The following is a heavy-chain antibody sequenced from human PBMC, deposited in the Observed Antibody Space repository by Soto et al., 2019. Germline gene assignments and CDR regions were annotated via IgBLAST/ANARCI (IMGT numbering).Heavy chain of an antibody. J-gene: IGHJ6*02. V-gene: IGHV4-59*01. Sequence: QVQLQESGPGLVKPSETQSLTCTVSGGSISSYYWSWIRQPPGKGLEWIGYIYYSGITNYNPSLKSRVTISVDTSKNQFSLKLSSVTAADTAVYYCARYKSNYYYGMDVWGQGTTVTVSS. D-gene: IGHD1-20*01. CDR1: GGSISSYY. CDR2: IYYSGIT. CDR3: ARYKSNYYYGMDV.